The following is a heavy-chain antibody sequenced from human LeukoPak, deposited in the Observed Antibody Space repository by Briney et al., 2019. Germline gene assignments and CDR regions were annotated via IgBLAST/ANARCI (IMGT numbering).Heavy chain of an antibody. Sequence: GGSLRLSCAASGFTFSSYAMSWVRQAPGKGLEWVSGISSSGDNTYYADSVRGRFTISRDNSKNTLYLQMSSLTVEDTAVYYCAKDRPGGYHGYFFDYWGQGTLVTVSS. CDR1: GFTFSSYA. J-gene: IGHJ4*02. CDR2: ISSSGDNT. D-gene: IGHD5-12*01. V-gene: IGHV3-23*01. CDR3: AKDRPGGYHGYFFDY.